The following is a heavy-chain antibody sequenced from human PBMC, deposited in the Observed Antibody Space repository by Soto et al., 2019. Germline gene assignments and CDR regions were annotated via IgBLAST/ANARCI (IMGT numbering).Heavy chain of an antibody. CDR3: ARHGGRDGYNYGEYFQH. CDR1: GGSISTYY. CDR2: IYYSGST. D-gene: IGHD2-15*01. J-gene: IGHJ1*01. V-gene: IGHV4-59*01. Sequence: SETLSLTCTVSGGSISTYYWSWIRQPPGKGLEWIGYIYYSGSTNYNPSLKSRVTISVDTSKNQFSLKLSSVTAADTAVYYCARHGGRDGYNYGEYFQHWGQGTPVTVSS.